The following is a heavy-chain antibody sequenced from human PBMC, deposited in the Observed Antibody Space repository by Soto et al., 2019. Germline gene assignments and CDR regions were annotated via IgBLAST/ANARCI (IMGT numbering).Heavy chain of an antibody. D-gene: IGHD6-19*01. V-gene: IGHV4-34*01. J-gene: IGHJ4*02. CDR2: INHSRST. CDR1: GGSFSGYY. Sequence: SETLSLTCAVYGGSFSGYYWSWIRQPPGKGLEWIGEINHSRSTNYNPSLKSRVTISVDTSKNQFSLKLSSVTAADTAVDYCARRSGSGLDYWGQGTLVTVSS. CDR3: ARRSGSGLDY.